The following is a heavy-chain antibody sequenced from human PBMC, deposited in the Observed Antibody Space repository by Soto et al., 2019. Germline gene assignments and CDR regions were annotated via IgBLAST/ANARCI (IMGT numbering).Heavy chain of an antibody. V-gene: IGHV4-34*01. CDR2: MNHDGIT. Sequence: KPSETLSLTCGDYGGSFTGYYWTWIRQPPGERLEWIGEMNHDGITNYNPSLKSRVAITLDTSKNQFSLRLTSVTAADTAVYFCAREELPIYYYGMDVWGQGTTVTVSS. CDR3: AREELPIYYYGMDV. CDR1: GGSFTGYY. D-gene: IGHD1-7*01. J-gene: IGHJ6*02.